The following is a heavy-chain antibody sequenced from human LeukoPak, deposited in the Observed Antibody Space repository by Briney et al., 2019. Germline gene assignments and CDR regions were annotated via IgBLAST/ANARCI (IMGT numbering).Heavy chain of an antibody. D-gene: IGHD6-13*01. CDR1: GGSISSNSYY. V-gene: IGHV4-39*01. CDR3: ARAYSSSWYFNWFDP. J-gene: IGHJ5*02. CDR2: IYYSGST. Sequence: KPSETLSLTCAASGGSISSNSYYWGWIRQPPGKGLEWIGSIYYSGSTYYNPSLKSRVTISVDTSKNQFSLKLSSVTAADTAVYFCARAYSSSWYFNWFDPWGQGTLVTVSS.